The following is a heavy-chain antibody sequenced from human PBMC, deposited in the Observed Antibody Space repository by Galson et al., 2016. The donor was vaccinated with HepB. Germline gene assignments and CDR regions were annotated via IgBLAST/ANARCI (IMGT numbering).Heavy chain of an antibody. V-gene: IGHV3-66*01. Sequence: PLRLSCAASGFTVSSNYMSWVRQAPGKGLEWVSVIYGGGTTYYADSVKDTFTISRDNSKNTVHLQMTSLRVEDTAVYYCARGYGMDVWGQGTTVTVSS. J-gene: IGHJ6*02. CDR2: IYGGGTT. CDR3: ARGYGMDV. CDR1: GFTVSSNY.